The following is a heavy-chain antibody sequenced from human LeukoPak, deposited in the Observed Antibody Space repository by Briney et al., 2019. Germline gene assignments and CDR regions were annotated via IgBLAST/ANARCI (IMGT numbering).Heavy chain of an antibody. V-gene: IGHV1-69*13. CDR1: GGTFSSYA. Sequence: SVRVSCKASGGTFSSYAISWVRQAPGQGLEWMGGIIPIFGTANYAQKFQGRVTITADESTSTAYMELSSLRSEDTAVYYCARARYCSGGSCYLDYWGQGTLVTVSS. D-gene: IGHD2-15*01. CDR3: ARARYCSGGSCYLDY. J-gene: IGHJ4*02. CDR2: IIPIFGTA.